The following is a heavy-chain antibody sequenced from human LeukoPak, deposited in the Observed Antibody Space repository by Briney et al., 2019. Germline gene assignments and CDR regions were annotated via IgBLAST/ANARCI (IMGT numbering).Heavy chain of an antibody. D-gene: IGHD2-15*01. CDR1: GYTFTSYY. CDR3: AREEGGGGYALDY. CDR2: INPSGGST. V-gene: IGHV1-46*01. Sequence: ASVKVSCRASGYTFTSYYIHWVRPAPGLGLEWMGIINPSGGSTSYAQIFQGRVTMTRDTSASTVYMELSSLRSEDTAVYYCAREEGGGGYALDYWGQGTLVTVSS. J-gene: IGHJ4*02.